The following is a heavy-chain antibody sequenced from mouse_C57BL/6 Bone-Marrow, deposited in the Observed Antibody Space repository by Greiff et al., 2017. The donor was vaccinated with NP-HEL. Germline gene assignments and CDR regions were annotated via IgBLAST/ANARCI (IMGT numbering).Heavy chain of an antibody. CDR3: ARDGGRGDYWYFDV. CDR1: GYTFTSYW. V-gene: IGHV1-59*01. D-gene: IGHD3-3*01. CDR2: IDPSDSYT. Sequence: VQLQQSGAELVRPGTSVKLSCKASGYTFTSYWMHWVKQRPGQGLEWIGVIDPSDSYTNYNQKFKGKATLTVDTSSSTAYMQLSSLTSEDSAVYYCARDGGRGDYWYFDVWGTGTTVTVSS. J-gene: IGHJ1*03.